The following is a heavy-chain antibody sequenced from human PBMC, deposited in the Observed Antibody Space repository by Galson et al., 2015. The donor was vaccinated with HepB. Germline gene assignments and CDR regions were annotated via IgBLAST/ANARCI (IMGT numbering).Heavy chain of an antibody. CDR2: IKQDGSEK. CDR1: GFTFSSYW. V-gene: IGHV3-7*03. D-gene: IGHD3-22*01. Sequence: SLRLSCAASGFTFSSYWMSWVRQAPGKGLEWVANIKQDGSEKYYVDSVKGRFTISRDNAKSSVYLQMSSLRAEDTAVYYCAREGGSTMIVGWDAFDIWGQGTMVTVSS. CDR3: AREGGSTMIVGWDAFDI. J-gene: IGHJ3*02.